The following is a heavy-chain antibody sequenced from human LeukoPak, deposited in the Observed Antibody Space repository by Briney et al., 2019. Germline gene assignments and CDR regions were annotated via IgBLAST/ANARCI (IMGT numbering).Heavy chain of an antibody. Sequence: SETLSLTCTVSGGSISSYYWSWIRQPPGKGLEWIGYIYYSGNTNHNPSPKSRVTMSVDTSKNQFSLKLSSVTAADTAVYYCARDSGPRYFDLWGRGTLVTVSS. CDR1: GGSISSYY. CDR3: ARDSGPRYFDL. V-gene: IGHV4-59*01. CDR2: IYYSGNT. J-gene: IGHJ2*01.